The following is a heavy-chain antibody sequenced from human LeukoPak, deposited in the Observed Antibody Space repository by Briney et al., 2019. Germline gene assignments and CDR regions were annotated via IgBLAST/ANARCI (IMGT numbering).Heavy chain of an antibody. J-gene: IGHJ3*02. Sequence: GASVKVSCKASGYTFTSYDINWVRQATGQGLEWMGWMNPNSGNTGYAQKFQGRVTMTRNTSISTAYMELSSLRSDDTAVYYCASQLGEFLPYGAFDIWGQGTMVTVSS. CDR2: MNPNSGNT. CDR1: GYTFTSYD. CDR3: ASQLGEFLPYGAFDI. V-gene: IGHV1-8*01. D-gene: IGHD3-10*01.